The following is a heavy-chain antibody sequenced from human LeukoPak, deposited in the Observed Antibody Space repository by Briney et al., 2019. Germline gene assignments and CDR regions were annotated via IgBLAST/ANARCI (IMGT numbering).Heavy chain of an antibody. J-gene: IGHJ4*02. D-gene: IGHD6-13*01. CDR2: VSNSGSYI. CDR1: GFTLSNYR. V-gene: IGHV3-21*01. CDR3: ARAETGYSSSWYFDY. Sequence: PGGSLRLSCAASGFTLSNYRMNWVPQAPGKGLEWVSAVSNSGSYIFYADSVKGRFTISRDNAKNSLYLQMNSLRAEDTAVYYCARAETGYSSSWYFDYWGQGTLVTVSS.